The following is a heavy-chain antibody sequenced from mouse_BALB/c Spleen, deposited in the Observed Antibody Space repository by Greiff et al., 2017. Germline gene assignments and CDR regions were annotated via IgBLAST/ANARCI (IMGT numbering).Heavy chain of an antibody. V-gene: IGHV7-3*02. CDR2: IRNKANGYTT. Sequence: EVKLMESGGGLVQPGGSLRLSCATSGFTFTAYYMSWVRQPPGKALEWLGFIRNKANGYTTEYSASVKGRFTISRDNSQSILYLQMNTLRAEDSATYYCARDEGNCAMDYWGQGTSVTVSS. D-gene: IGHD2-1*01. J-gene: IGHJ4*01. CDR3: ARDEGNCAMDY. CDR1: GFTFTAYY.